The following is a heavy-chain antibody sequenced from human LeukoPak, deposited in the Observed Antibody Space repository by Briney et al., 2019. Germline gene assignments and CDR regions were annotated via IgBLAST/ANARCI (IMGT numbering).Heavy chain of an antibody. Sequence: SETLSLTCTVSGYSISSGYYWSWIRQPPGKGLEWIGYIYYSGSTNYNPSLKSRITMSVDTSKNQFSLNLNSVTAADTAVYYCARDDGSTTVLNWFDPWGQGTLVTVSS. CDR2: IYYSGST. J-gene: IGHJ5*02. CDR1: GYSISSGYY. V-gene: IGHV4-61*01. CDR3: ARDDGSTTVLNWFDP. D-gene: IGHD2/OR15-2a*01.